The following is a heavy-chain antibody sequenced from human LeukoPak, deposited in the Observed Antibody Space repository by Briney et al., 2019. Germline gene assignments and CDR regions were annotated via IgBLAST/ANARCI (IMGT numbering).Heavy chain of an antibody. V-gene: IGHV1-69*05. J-gene: IGHJ4*02. D-gene: IGHD2-2*03. Sequence: ASVKVSCKASGGTFSSYAISWVRQAPGQGLEWMGGIIPIFGTANYAQKFQGRVTITTDESTSTAYMELSSLRSEDTAVYYCAMDIVVVPAAPFDYWGQGTLVTVSS. CDR1: GGTFSSYA. CDR3: AMDIVVVPAAPFDY. CDR2: IIPIFGTA.